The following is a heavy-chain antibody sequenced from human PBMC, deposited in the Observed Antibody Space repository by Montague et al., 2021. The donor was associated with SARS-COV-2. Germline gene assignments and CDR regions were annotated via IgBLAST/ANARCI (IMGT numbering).Heavy chain of an antibody. J-gene: IGHJ6*02. CDR1: ISCSRCY. V-gene: IGHV4-39*07. Sequence: SETLSLTCTVSISCSRCYWDCIRQLPGPGLEWLGSMYYSWNTYYNQSLPSRITISVDTAKNHISLKLREVTAAAAADYSCSSGRWEPVLGVIDYYYGMDVWGQGTTVTVSS. CDR2: MYYSWNT. D-gene: IGHD1-26*01. CDR3: SSGRWEPVLGVIDYYYGMDV.